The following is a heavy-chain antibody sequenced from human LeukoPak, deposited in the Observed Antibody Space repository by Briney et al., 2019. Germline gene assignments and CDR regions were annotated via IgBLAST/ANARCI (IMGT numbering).Heavy chain of an antibody. CDR1: GFTFSNAW. J-gene: IGHJ4*02. V-gene: IGHV3-15*01. D-gene: IGHD2-15*01. CDR3: TTDPPIVVVVAANY. Sequence: GGSLRLSCAASGFTFSNAWMSWVRQAPGKGLEWVGRIKSKTDGGTTDYAAPVKGRFTISRDDSKNTLYLQMNSLKTEDTAVYYCTTDPPIVVVVAANYWGQGTLVTVSS. CDR2: IKSKTDGGTT.